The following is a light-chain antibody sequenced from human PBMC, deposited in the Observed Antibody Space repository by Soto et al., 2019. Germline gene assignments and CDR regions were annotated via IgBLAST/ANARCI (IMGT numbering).Light chain of an antibody. CDR3: QQSYSTPRT. V-gene: IGKV1-39*01. CDR2: AAS. Sequence: DIQMTQSPSSLSASVGDRVTIPCRASQRISTYLNWYQQKPGKAPKLLIYAASSLQSGVPSRFSGSGSGTDFTLTISSLQPEDFATYYCQQSYSTPRTFGQGTKVDSK. J-gene: IGKJ2*01. CDR1: QRISTY.